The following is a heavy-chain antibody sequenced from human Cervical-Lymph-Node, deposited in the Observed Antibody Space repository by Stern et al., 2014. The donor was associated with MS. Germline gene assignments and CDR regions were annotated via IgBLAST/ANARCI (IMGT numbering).Heavy chain of an antibody. CDR3: ATLTSNSD. CDR1: GASVTTGAYY. D-gene: IGHD6-6*01. J-gene: IGHJ4*02. CDR2: INYRGSS. V-gene: IGHV4-39*01. Sequence: QLQLQESGPRLVRHSETLSLTCTVSGASVTTGAYYWGWVRQPPGKGLDWIGSINYRGSSHYSPSLKSRVAISVDASKNQFSLKLTSVTTADTAVYYCATLTSNSDWGQGTLITVSS.